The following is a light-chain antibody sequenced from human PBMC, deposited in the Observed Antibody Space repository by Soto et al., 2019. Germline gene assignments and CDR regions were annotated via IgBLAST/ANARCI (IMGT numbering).Light chain of an antibody. CDR3: QQYGSSPWT. CDR2: GAS. J-gene: IGKJ1*01. CDR1: QSVSSSY. V-gene: IGKV3-20*01. Sequence: EIVLTKSPGTLSLSPGERATLSCRVGQSVSSSYLAWYQQKPGQAPRLLIYGASSRATGIPDRFSGSGSGTDFTLTISRLEPEDFAVYYCQQYGSSPWTFGQGTMVDIK.